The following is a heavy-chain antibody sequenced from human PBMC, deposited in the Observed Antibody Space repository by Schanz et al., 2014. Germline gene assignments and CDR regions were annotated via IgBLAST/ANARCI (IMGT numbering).Heavy chain of an antibody. D-gene: IGHD6-13*01. V-gene: IGHV1-69*02. Sequence: QVQLVQSGADVKKPGSSVRVSCKASGGTFSRLTFSWVRQAPGQGLEWMGRVIPIHGIVNYAQRFQDRVRITADKSTSTAYMDVSSLRSEDTAVYYCASSGAGYSSSWDFDYWGQGTLVTVSS. CDR1: GGTFSRLT. J-gene: IGHJ4*02. CDR2: VIPIHGIV. CDR3: ASSGAGYSSSWDFDY.